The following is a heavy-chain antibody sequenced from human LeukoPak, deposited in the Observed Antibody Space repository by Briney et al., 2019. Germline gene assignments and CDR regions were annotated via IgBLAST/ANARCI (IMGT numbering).Heavy chain of an antibody. CDR3: ARGPYGSGRYRGPAFDY. D-gene: IGHD3-10*01. CDR1: GGSLSRGDYY. V-gene: IGHV4-39*07. CDR2: IYYRGST. J-gene: IGHJ4*02. Sequence: SQTLSLTCTVSGGSLSRGDYYWDWIRQPPGKGLEWIANIYYRGSTYYNPSLKSRVTISIDTSKNQSSLKLSSVTAADTAVYYCARGPYGSGRYRGPAFDYWGQGTLVTVSS.